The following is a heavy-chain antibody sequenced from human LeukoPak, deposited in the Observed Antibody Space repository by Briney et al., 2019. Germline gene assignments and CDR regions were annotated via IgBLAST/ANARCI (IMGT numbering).Heavy chain of an antibody. CDR3: AREWLRLEEYYFDY. V-gene: IGHV3-7*01. Sequence: GDSLRLSCAASGFTFTKYWMTWVRQAPGKGLEWVGNIKQDGSDKNYMDSVKGRFTISRDNTKNSVYLQMSSLRAEDTAVYYCAREWLRLEEYYFDYWGQGTLVTVSS. J-gene: IGHJ4*02. CDR1: GFTFTKYW. D-gene: IGHD5-12*01. CDR2: IKQDGSDK.